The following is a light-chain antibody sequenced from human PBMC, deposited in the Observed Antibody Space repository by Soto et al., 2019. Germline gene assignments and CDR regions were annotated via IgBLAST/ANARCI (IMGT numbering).Light chain of an antibody. CDR2: GAS. V-gene: IGKV1-33*01. Sequence: DIQMTQSPTSLSASVGDRVTITCQASQAIRKYLSWYQQKRGRAPKLLIYGASNLETVVPSRFSGSGYGTDFTFTISSLEPEDSAKHYCQHNDNLPPFTFGLGTKVAIK. CDR1: QAIRKY. CDR3: QHNDNLPPFT. J-gene: IGKJ3*01.